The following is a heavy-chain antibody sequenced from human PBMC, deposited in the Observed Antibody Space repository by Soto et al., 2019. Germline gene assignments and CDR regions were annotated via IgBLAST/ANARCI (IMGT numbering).Heavy chain of an antibody. CDR2: IANAGDT. V-gene: IGHV3-13*01. D-gene: IGHD3-10*01. Sequence: EVQLVESGGGLVQPGGSLRLSCAASGFSFSTYDMHWVRQGTGNGLEWVSAIANAGDTNYSDSVKGRFTISRENAKNSLYLQMNSLRAGDTAVYYCARGRRGGFDIWGQGTMVTVSS. CDR3: ARGRRGGFDI. J-gene: IGHJ3*02. CDR1: GFSFSTYD.